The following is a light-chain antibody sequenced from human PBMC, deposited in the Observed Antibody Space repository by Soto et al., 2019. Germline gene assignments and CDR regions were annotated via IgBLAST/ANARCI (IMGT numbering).Light chain of an antibody. V-gene: IGLV2-11*01. CDR3: CSYAGTYSI. CDR2: DVN. Sequence: QSVLTQPRSVSGSPGQSVTISCTGTTSDVGGYNYVSWYQQHPVKAPKLIISDVNKRPSGVPDRFSGSKSGNTASLTISGLQAEDEADYYCCSYAGTYSIFGGGTKLTVL. J-gene: IGLJ2*01. CDR1: TSDVGGYNY.